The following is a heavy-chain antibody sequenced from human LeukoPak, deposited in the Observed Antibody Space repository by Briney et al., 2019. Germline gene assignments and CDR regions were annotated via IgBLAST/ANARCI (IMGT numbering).Heavy chain of an antibody. CDR3: TTDPRPINDY. V-gene: IGHV3-15*01. D-gene: IGHD3-9*01. CDR2: IKSKTDGGTT. CDR1: GFTFSNAW. Sequence: GGSLRLSCAASGFTFSNAWMSWVRQAPGKGLEWGGRIKSKTDGGTTDYAAPVKGTFPISRDDSKNTRYLQMNSLKPQDTAVHYCTTDPRPINDYWGQGPLVPVPS. J-gene: IGHJ4*02.